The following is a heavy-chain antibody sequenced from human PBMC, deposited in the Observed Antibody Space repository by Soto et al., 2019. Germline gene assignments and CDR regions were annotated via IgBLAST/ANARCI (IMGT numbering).Heavy chain of an antibody. D-gene: IGHD3-3*01. CDR3: ARDRLPFFGVVTLIDY. V-gene: IGHV1-18*01. Sequence: QVQLVQSGAEVKKPGASVKVSCKASGYTFTSYGISWVRQAPGQRLEWMGWITAYNANTNYAQKRQGRVTTTQDTSTSIAYMELRSLRSDDTAVYCCARDRLPFFGVVTLIDYWGQGTLVTVSS. CDR1: GYTFTSYG. CDR2: ITAYNANT. J-gene: IGHJ4*02.